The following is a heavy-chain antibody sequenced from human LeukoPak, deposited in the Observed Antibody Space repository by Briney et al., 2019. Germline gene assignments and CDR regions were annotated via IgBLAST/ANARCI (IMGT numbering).Heavy chain of an antibody. CDR1: GGTFSSYA. V-gene: IGHV1-69*04. J-gene: IGHJ4*02. D-gene: IGHD3-22*01. Sequence: SVKVSCKASGGTFSSYAISWVRQAPGQGLEWMGRIIPILGIANYAQKFQGRVTITADKSTSTAYMEPSSLRSEDTAVYYCARGSMIVVANLDYWGQGTLVTVSS. CDR2: IIPILGIA. CDR3: ARGSMIVVANLDY.